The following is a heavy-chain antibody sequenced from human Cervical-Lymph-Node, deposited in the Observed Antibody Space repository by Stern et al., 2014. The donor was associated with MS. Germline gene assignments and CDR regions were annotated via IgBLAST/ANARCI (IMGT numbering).Heavy chain of an antibody. V-gene: IGHV1-18*01. CDR1: GYPFSNYG. CDR3: ARRSGSYSFDY. D-gene: IGHD1-26*01. Sequence: QVQLVQSGAEVKKPGASVRVSCKPTGYPFSNYGISWVRQAPGKGLEWMGWISTYNGRTTYAQKLQGRLNMTRDTSTSTVYMDLRSLTSDDTAVYYCARRSGSYSFDYWGQGTLVTVSS. J-gene: IGHJ4*02. CDR2: ISTYNGRT.